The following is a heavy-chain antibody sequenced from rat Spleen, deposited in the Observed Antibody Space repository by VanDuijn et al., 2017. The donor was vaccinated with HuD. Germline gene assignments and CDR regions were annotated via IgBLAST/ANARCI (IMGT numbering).Heavy chain of an antibody. CDR3: AVIITVGGYVMDA. D-gene: IGHD1-12*02. CDR1: GFSLTSYG. CDR2: IWSGGST. J-gene: IGHJ4*01. Sequence: QVQLKESGPGLVQPSQTLSLTCTVSGFSLTSYGVSWVRQPPGKGLEWIGAIWSGGSTDYNSALKSRLIISRDTSKSQVLLKMKSRQTKDTAMYVCAVIITVGGYVMDAGGQGATVTVSS. V-gene: IGHV2-16*01.